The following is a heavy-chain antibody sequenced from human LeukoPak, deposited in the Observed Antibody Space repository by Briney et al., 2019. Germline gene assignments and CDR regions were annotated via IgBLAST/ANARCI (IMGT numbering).Heavy chain of an antibody. CDR1: GGSISSSSYY. Sequence: PSETLSLTCTVSGGSISSSSYYWGWIRQPPGKGLEWIGSIYYSGSTYYNPSLKSRVTISVDTSKNQFSLKLSSVTAADTAVYYCARARGSSWYGRDYYYYMDVWGKGTTVTVSS. CDR2: IYYSGST. D-gene: IGHD6-13*01. V-gene: IGHV4-39*07. CDR3: ARARGSSWYGRDYYYYMDV. J-gene: IGHJ6*03.